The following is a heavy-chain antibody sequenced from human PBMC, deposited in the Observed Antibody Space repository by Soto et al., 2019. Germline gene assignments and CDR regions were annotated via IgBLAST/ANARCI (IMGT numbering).Heavy chain of an antibody. Sequence: QVQLVQSGAEVKKPGASVKVSCKASGYTFTSYGISWVRQAPGQGLEWMGWISAYNGNTNYAQKLQGRVTMTTDTATSKAYMALRSLRSDATAVYYCASDDSSGYDHHFDYWGQGTLVTVSS. CDR3: ASDDSSGYDHHFDY. CDR2: ISAYNGNT. CDR1: GYTFTSYG. J-gene: IGHJ4*02. D-gene: IGHD3-22*01. V-gene: IGHV1-18*01.